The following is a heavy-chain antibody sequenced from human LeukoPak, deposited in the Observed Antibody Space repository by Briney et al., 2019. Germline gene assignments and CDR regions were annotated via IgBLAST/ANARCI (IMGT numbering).Heavy chain of an antibody. CDR1: GGSISSGGYY. J-gene: IGHJ6*03. Sequence: SQTLSLTCTVSGGSISSGGYYWSWIRQHPGKGLEWIGEIKPSGRTNYNPSLESRVTISVGTSKNHFSLKLSSATAADTAVYYCARRDYLDHFYYIDVWDKGNTVTVSS. CDR3: ARRDYLDHFYYIDV. D-gene: IGHD3-10*01. CDR2: IKPSGRT. V-gene: IGHV4-31*03.